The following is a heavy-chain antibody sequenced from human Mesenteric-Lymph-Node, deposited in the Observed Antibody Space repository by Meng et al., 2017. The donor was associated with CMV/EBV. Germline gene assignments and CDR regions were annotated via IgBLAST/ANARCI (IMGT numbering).Heavy chain of an antibody. V-gene: IGHV3-7*01. CDR1: GLTFSGHW. D-gene: IGHD2-15*01. Sequence: GESLKISCAASGLTFSGHWMSWVRQAPGKGLEWVANIKEDGSQKYYVDSVTGRFTISRDNAKSSLYLQMNGLRAEDTAVYYCARGPNCSGGTCYAIYHYYGMDVWAKGPRSPSP. J-gene: IGHJ6*02. CDR2: IKEDGSQK. CDR3: ARGPNCSGGTCYAIYHYYGMDV.